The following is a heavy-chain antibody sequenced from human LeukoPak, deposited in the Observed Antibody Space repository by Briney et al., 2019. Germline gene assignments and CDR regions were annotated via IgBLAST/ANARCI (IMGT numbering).Heavy chain of an antibody. D-gene: IGHD3-16*02. CDR2: ISAYNGNT. V-gene: IGHV1-18*03. J-gene: IGHJ4*02. CDR3: ARDYIRLGELSLYSPLDY. Sequence: ASVKVSCKASGYTFTSYGISWVRQAPGQGLEWMGWISAYNGNTNYAQKLQGRVTMTTDTSTSTAYMELRSLRSDDMAVYYCARDYIRLGELSLYSPLDYWGQGTLVTVSS. CDR1: GYTFTSYG.